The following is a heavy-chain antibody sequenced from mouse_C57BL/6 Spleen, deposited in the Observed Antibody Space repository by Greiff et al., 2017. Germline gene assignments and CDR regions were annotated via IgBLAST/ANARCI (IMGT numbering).Heavy chain of an antibody. CDR3: ARADGYYAY. CDR2: IDPSDSYT. V-gene: IGHV1-69*01. D-gene: IGHD2-3*01. Sequence: VKLQQPGAELVMPGASVKLSCKASGYTFTSYWMHWVKQRPGQGLEWIGEIDPSDSYTNYNQKFKGKSTLTVDKSSSTAYMQLSSLTSEDSAVYYCARADGYYAYWGQGTLVTVSA. CDR1: GYTFTSYW. J-gene: IGHJ3*01.